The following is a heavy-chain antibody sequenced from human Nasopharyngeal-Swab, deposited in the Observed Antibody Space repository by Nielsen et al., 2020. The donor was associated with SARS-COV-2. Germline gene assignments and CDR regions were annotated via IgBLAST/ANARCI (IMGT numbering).Heavy chain of an antibody. Sequence: GESLKISCAASGFTFSAYRMNWVRQAPGKGLEWVSSINSLSTYIHYVDLVKGRFTISRDNAKSSLYLQMNSLRAEDTAVYYCARYVDTAMVTGDYWGQGTLVTVSS. V-gene: IGHV3-21*01. D-gene: IGHD5-18*01. CDR1: GFTFSAYR. CDR3: ARYVDTAMVTGDY. CDR2: INSLSTYI. J-gene: IGHJ4*02.